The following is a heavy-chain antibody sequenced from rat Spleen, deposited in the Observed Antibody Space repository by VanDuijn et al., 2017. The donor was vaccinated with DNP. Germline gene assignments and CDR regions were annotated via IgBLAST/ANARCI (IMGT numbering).Heavy chain of an antibody. V-gene: IGHV5-25*01. CDR3: ARGSGTYYWYFDF. J-gene: IGHJ1*01. CDR2: ITRSGGTT. Sequence: EVQLVESGGGLVQPGRSLKLSCVASGFTFSDYNMAWVRQAPGKGLEWVSSITRSGGTTYYPDSVKGRFTISRDNAKTTLYLQMNSLRSEDTATYYCARGSGTYYWYFDFWGPGTMVTVSS. D-gene: IGHD5-1*01. CDR1: GFTFSDYN.